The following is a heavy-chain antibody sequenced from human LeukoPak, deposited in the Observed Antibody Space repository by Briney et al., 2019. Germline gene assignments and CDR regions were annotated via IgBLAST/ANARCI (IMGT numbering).Heavy chain of an antibody. CDR2: INHSGST. V-gene: IGHV4-34*01. J-gene: IGHJ4*02. D-gene: IGHD1-26*01. CDR1: GGSFSGYY. CDR3: ARVGTSYPHVWYFDY. Sequence: SETLSLTCAVYGGSFSGYYWSWIRQPPGKGLEWIGEINHSGSTNYNPSLKSRVTISVDTSKNQFSLKLSSVTAADTAVYYCARVGTSYPHVWYFDYWGQGTLVTVSS.